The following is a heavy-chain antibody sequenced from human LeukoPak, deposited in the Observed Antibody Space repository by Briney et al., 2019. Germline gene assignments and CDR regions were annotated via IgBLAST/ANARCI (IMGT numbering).Heavy chain of an antibody. CDR3: AAGGNVADAFDI. V-gene: IGHV1-58*02. CDR1: GFTFTRSA. D-gene: IGHD3-16*01. CDR2: IVVGSGNT. J-gene: IGHJ3*02. Sequence: SVKVSCKASGFTFTRSAMQWVRPARGQRLEWIGWIVVGSGNTNYAQKFQERVTITRDMSTSTAYMELSSLRSEDTAVYYCAAGGNVADAFDIWGQGTMVTVSS.